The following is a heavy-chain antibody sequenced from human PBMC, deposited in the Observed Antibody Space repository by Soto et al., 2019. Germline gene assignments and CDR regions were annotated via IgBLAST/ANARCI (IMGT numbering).Heavy chain of an antibody. CDR1: GFTFDAYA. D-gene: IGHD6-13*01. CDR3: AKRAADWYFDL. J-gene: IGHJ2*01. Sequence: EVQLVGSGGGLVQPGRSLRLSCAASGFTFDAYAMHWFRQSPGKGLEWVSGISWNTDTKVYADSVRGRFTISRDNAKNSLYLQMNSLRADDTALYYCAKRAADWYFDLWGRGTLLAVSS. V-gene: IGHV3-9*01. CDR2: ISWNTDTK.